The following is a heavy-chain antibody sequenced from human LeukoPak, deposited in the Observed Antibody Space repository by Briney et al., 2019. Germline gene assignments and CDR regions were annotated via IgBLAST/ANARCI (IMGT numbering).Heavy chain of an antibody. J-gene: IGHJ5*02. CDR3: AGVGGLSSYNWFDP. CDR1: GGSFSGYY. D-gene: IGHD3-10*01. Sequence: PSETLSLTCAVYGGSFSGYYWSWIRQPPGKGLEWIGEINHSGSTNYNPSLKSRVTISVDTSKNQFSLKLSSVTAADTAVYYCAGVGGLSSYNWFDPWGQGTLVTVSS. V-gene: IGHV4-34*01. CDR2: INHSGST.